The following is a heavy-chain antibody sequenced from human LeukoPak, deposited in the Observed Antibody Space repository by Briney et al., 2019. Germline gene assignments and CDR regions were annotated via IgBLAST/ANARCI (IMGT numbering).Heavy chain of an antibody. V-gene: IGHV4-34*01. Sequence: SETLSLTCAVYGGSFSGYYWSWIRQPPGKGLEWIGEINHSGSTNYNPSLKSRVTISVDTSKNQFSLKLSSVTAADTAVYYCARGGGTIFRVGPLIVGMDVWGQGTTVTVSS. CDR3: ARGGGTIFRVGPLIVGMDV. CDR1: GGSFSGYY. D-gene: IGHD3-3*01. CDR2: INHSGST. J-gene: IGHJ6*02.